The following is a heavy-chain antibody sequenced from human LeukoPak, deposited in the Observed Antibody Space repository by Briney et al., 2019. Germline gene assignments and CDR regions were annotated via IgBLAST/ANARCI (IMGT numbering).Heavy chain of an antibody. D-gene: IGHD3-9*01. J-gene: IGHJ4*02. Sequence: GGSLRLSCAASGFTFSSYAMSWVRQAPEKGLEWVSPISAAGRSTYYADSVQGRFTISRDNSKNTLYLQMNSLTAEDSAVYYCAKEHILTGYSDYWGQGTLVTVSS. CDR3: AKEHILTGYSDY. CDR1: GFTFSSYA. CDR2: ISAAGRST. V-gene: IGHV3-23*01.